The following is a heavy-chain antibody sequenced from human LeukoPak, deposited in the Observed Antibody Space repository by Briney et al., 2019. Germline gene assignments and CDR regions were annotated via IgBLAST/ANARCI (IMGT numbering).Heavy chain of an antibody. V-gene: IGHV3-53*01. J-gene: IGHJ4*02. CDR1: GFTVCSNY. Sequence: GGSLRLSCAASGFTVCSNYMNWVRQAPGKGLEWVSVIYGGGNIYYADSVKGRFTISRDNSKNTLYLQMNSLRAEDTAVYYCARGAGYNYPYYFDYWGQGTLVTVSS. D-gene: IGHD5-24*01. CDR2: IYGGGNI. CDR3: ARGAGYNYPYYFDY.